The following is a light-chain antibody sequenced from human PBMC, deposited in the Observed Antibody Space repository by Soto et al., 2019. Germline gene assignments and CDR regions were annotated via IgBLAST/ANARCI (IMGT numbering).Light chain of an antibody. CDR1: QSLLHSNGNIN. Sequence: VLTQSPLSLPVTPGEPASISCRSSQSLLHSNGNINLDWYLQKPGQSPQLLIYLGCNRASGVPDRFSGSGSGTDFTLKITRVEAEDVGVYYCMQAIQAPRTFGLGTKVEIK. CDR3: MQAIQAPRT. CDR2: LGC. J-gene: IGKJ1*01. V-gene: IGKV2-28*01.